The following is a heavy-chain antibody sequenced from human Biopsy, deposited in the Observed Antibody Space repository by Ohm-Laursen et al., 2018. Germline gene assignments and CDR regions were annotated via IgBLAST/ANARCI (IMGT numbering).Heavy chain of an antibody. Sequence: GASVKVSCKVSGYSLTELSMHWVRQAPGQGLEWMGGFAPENGRIVYSQKFQGRVTMTEDTSTSTAYMEVWRLRSDDTAVYYCARDALGGGSYRFFYWGQGSLVTVSS. V-gene: IGHV1-24*01. J-gene: IGHJ4*02. CDR1: GYSLTELS. D-gene: IGHD1-26*01. CDR3: ARDALGGGSYRFFY. CDR2: FAPENGRI.